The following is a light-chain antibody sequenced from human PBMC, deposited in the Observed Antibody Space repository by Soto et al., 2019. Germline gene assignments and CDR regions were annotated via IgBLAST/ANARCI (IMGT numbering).Light chain of an antibody. CDR1: QGISSA. CDR2: DAS. J-gene: IGKJ4*01. V-gene: IGKV1-13*02. Sequence: AIQLTQSPSSLSASVGDRVTITCWASQGISSALAWYQQKPGKAPKLLIYDASSLESGVPSRFSGSGSGTDFTLTISSLQPEDFATYYCQQFNSPLTFGGGTKVEIK. CDR3: QQFNSPLT.